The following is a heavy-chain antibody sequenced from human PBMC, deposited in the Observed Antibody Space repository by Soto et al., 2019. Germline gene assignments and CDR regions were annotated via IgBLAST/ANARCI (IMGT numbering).Heavy chain of an antibody. CDR3: ARDFDVNTALDYWYFDL. J-gene: IGHJ2*01. V-gene: IGHV4-31*03. CDR1: GASLSSGGYY. Sequence: QVQLQESGPGLAKPSQTLSLTCTVSGASLSSGGYYWTWIRQVPGKALEWIGYIFHTGTTFYNPSLKSRVVMSIEKSDNQFSLNLRSVTAADTAVYYCARDFDVNTALDYWYFDLWGRGTQVSVSS. CDR2: IFHTGTT. D-gene: IGHD3-9*01.